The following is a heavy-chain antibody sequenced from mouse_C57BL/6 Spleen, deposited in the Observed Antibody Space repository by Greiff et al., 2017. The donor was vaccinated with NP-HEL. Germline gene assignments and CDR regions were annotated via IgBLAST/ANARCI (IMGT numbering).Heavy chain of an antibody. CDR1: GYTFTEYT. J-gene: IGHJ2*01. V-gene: IGHV1-62-2*01. Sequence: VQLQQSGAELVKPGASVTLSCKASGYTFTEYTIHWVKQRSGQGLEWIGWFYPGSGSIKYNEKFKDKATLTADKSSSTVYMGLSRLTSEDSAVYICARHENLWCDFDYWGQGTTLTVSS. CDR3: ARHENLWCDFDY. D-gene: IGHD6-2*01. CDR2: FYPGSGSI.